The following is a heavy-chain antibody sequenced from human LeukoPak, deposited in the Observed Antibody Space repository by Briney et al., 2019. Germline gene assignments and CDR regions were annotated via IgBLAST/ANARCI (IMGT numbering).Heavy chain of an antibody. CDR3: VRDTRYDMDV. Sequence: SETLSLTCTVSGGSISSGGYYWSWIRQHPGKGLEWIGYIYYSGSTYYNPSPKSRVTISVDTSRNQFSLRLNSVTAADTALYYCVRDTRYDMDVWGKGTTVTVSS. J-gene: IGHJ6*03. V-gene: IGHV4-30-4*08. CDR2: IYYSGST. CDR1: GGSISSGGYY.